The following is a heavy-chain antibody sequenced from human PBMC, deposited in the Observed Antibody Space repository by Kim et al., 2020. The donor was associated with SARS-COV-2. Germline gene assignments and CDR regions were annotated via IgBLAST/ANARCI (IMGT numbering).Heavy chain of an antibody. CDR2: INHSGST. Sequence: SETLSLTCAAYGGSFSGYYWSWIRQPPGKGLEWIGEINHSGSTNYNPSLKSRVTISVDTSKNQFSLKLSSVTAADTAVYYCARRTMVRGVIFDYWGQGTL. CDR1: GGSFSGYY. CDR3: ARRTMVRGVIFDY. D-gene: IGHD3-10*01. V-gene: IGHV4-34*01. J-gene: IGHJ4*02.